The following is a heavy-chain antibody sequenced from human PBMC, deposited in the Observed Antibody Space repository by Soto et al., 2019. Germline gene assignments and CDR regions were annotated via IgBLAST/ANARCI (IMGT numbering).Heavy chain of an antibody. Sequence: GGSLRLSCAAPGFTFSSYAMSWVRQAPGEGLEWVSAISGSGGSTYYADSVKGRFTISRDNSKNTLYLQMNSLRAEDTAVYYCAKVEAYSNYGVFYYYGMDVWGQGTTVTVSS. CDR2: ISGSGGST. CDR3: AKVEAYSNYGVFYYYGMDV. V-gene: IGHV3-23*01. D-gene: IGHD4-4*01. CDR1: GFTFSSYA. J-gene: IGHJ6*02.